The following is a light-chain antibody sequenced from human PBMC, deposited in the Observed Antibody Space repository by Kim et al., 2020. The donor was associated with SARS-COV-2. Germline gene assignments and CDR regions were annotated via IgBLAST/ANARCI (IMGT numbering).Light chain of an antibody. J-gene: IGKJ1*01. CDR1: QGIRND. CDR2: AAS. Sequence: ASVGDRIIITCRASQGIRNDLGWYQQKPGKAPKLLIYAASSLKSGVPSRFSGSGSGTDFTLTISSLQPEDFATYYCLQDYNYPRTFGQGTKVDIK. V-gene: IGKV1-6*02. CDR3: LQDYNYPRT.